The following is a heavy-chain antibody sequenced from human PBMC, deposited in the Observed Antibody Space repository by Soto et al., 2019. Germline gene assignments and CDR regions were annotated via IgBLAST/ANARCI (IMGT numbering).Heavy chain of an antibody. CDR1: GYSFTSYW. CDR2: IYPGDYDT. D-gene: IGHD6-13*01. CDR3: ARHRGSRWDGMDV. V-gene: IGHV5-51*01. J-gene: IGHJ6*02. Sequence: GESLKISCKGSGYSFTSYWIGWVRQMPGKGLEWMGIIYPGDYDTRYSPSFQGQVTISVDKSISTAYLQWSSLKASDTAMYYCARHRGSRWDGMDVWGQGTTVTVSS.